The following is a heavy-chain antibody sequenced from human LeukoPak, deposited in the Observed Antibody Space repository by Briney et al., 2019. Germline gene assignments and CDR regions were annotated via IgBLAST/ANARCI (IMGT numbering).Heavy chain of an antibody. CDR2: MNPNSGNT. CDR1: GYTFTSYD. V-gene: IGHV1-8*01. Sequence: ASVKVSCKASGYTFTSYDINWVRHATGQGLEWMGWMNPNSGNTGYAQKFQGRVTMTRNTSISTAYMELSSLRSEDTAVYYCARGGSGGSWYGFYYYYMDVWGKGTTVTVSS. CDR3: ARGGSGGSWYGFYYYYMDV. D-gene: IGHD6-13*01. J-gene: IGHJ6*03.